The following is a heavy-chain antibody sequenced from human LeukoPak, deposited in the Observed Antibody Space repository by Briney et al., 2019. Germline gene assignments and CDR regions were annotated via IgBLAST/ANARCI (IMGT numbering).Heavy chain of an antibody. V-gene: IGHV3-23*01. CDR3: AKDRITMIVVVILDY. D-gene: IGHD3-22*01. CDR2: ISGSGGST. CDR1: GFTFSSYA. J-gene: IGHJ4*02. Sequence: PSGGSPRLSCAASGFTFSSYAMSWVRQAPGKGLEWVSAISGSGGSTYYADSVKGRFTISRDDSKNTLYLQMNSLRAEDTAVYYCAKDRITMIVVVILDYWGQGTLVTVSS.